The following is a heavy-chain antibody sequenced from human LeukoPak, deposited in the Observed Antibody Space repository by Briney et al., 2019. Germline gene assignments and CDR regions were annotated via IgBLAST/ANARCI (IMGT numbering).Heavy chain of an antibody. CDR3: ARGMAAAGRPGWFDP. D-gene: IGHD6-13*01. CDR1: GGSISSSSYY. Sequence: SETLSLTCTVSGGSISSSSYYWGWIRQPPGKGLEWIGSIYYSGSTYYNPSLKSRVTISVDTSKNQFSLKLGSVTAADTAVYYCARGMAAAGRPGWFDPWGQGTLVTVSS. CDR2: IYYSGST. V-gene: IGHV4-39*07. J-gene: IGHJ5*02.